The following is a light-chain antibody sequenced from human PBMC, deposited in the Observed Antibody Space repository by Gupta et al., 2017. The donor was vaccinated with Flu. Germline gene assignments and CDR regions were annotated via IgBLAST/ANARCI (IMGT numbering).Light chain of an antibody. V-gene: IGKV1-39*01. CDR1: QSIALH. CDR3: QQTDNTPRT. CDR2: SAS. Sequence: PPALSASVGDRGAITCRASQSIALHVDWYQQNPGKTPHLLVHSASALHTGVSSRFNGSGAWSEFTLTINSLQPEDSATYYCQQTDNTPRTFGQGTKMEIK. J-gene: IGKJ1*01.